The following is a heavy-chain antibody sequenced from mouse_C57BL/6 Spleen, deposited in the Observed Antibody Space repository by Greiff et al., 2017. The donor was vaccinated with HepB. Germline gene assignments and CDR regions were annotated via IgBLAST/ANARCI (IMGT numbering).Heavy chain of an antibody. V-gene: IGHV5-17*01. D-gene: IGHD3-2*02. CDR2: ISSGSSTI. Sequence: VQLKESGGGLVKPGGSLKLSCAASGFTFSDYGMHWVRQAPEKGLEWVAYISSGSSTIYYADTVKGRFTISRDNAKNTLFLQMTSLRSEDTAMYYCARHSSGYGYAMDYWGQGTSVTVSS. CDR1: GFTFSDYG. CDR3: ARHSSGYGYAMDY. J-gene: IGHJ4*01.